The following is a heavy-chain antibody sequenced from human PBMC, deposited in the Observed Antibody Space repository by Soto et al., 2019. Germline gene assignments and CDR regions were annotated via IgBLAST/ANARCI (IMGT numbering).Heavy chain of an antibody. CDR1: GDSVSTNTAT. CDR3: ARGPSPLAY. D-gene: IGHD6-6*01. Sequence: SQTLSLTCDISGDSVSTNTATWNWIRQSPSRGLEWLGRTYYRSRWYSDYAGSVKSRITINADTSKNQFSLHLNSVTPQDTAVYYCARGPSPLAYWGQGTRVTAPQ. CDR2: TYYRSRWYS. V-gene: IGHV6-1*01. J-gene: IGHJ4*02.